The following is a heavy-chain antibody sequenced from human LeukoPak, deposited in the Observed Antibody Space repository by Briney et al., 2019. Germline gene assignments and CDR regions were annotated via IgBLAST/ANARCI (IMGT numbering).Heavy chain of an antibody. CDR1: GFTFSSYG. CDR3: AKVEVSYRENYYFDY. D-gene: IGHD1-26*01. V-gene: IGHV3-30*18. CDR2: ISYDGSNK. J-gene: IGHJ4*02. Sequence: PGGSLRLSCAASGFTFSSYGMHWVRQAPGKGLEWVAVISYDGSNKYYADSVKGRFTISRDNSKNTLYLQMNSLRAEDTAVCYCAKVEVSYRENYYFDYWGQGTLVTVSS.